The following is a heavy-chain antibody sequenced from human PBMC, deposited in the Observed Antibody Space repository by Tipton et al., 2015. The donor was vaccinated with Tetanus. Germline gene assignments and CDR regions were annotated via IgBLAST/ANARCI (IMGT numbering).Heavy chain of an antibody. Sequence: TLSLTCTVSGGSINSGGYFWSWIRQHPGKGLEWIGYIYYSGPTNYNPSLKSRVTISVDTSKNQFSLKLSSVTAAVTAVYYCASVYYRGRDRAFDIWGQGTMVSVSS. CDR2: IYYSGPT. CDR1: GGSINSGGYF. D-gene: IGHD5-12*01. J-gene: IGHJ3*02. V-gene: IGHV4-31*03. CDR3: ASVYYRGRDRAFDI.